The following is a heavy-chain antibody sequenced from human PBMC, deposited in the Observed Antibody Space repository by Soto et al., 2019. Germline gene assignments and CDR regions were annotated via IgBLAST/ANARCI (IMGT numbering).Heavy chain of an antibody. J-gene: IGHJ4*02. Sequence: QVQLVQSGAEVKKPGSSVKVSCKASGGTFSSYAISWVRQAPGQGLEWMGGIIPIFGTANYAQKFQGRVKITADKSTSTAYMEMSSLRSEDTAVYYCARGVEMATIGYFDYWGQGTLVTVSS. D-gene: IGHD5-12*01. CDR3: ARGVEMATIGYFDY. CDR1: GGTFSSYA. CDR2: IIPIFGTA. V-gene: IGHV1-69*06.